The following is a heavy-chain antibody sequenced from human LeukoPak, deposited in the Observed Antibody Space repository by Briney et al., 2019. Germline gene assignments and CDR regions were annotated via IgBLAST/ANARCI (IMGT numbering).Heavy chain of an antibody. D-gene: IGHD5-18*01. CDR1: GFTFSSYW. CDR2: INSDGSST. CDR3: ATWIQLWSDFDY. J-gene: IGHJ4*02. Sequence: GGSLRLSCAASGFTFSSYWMHWVRQAPGKGLVWVSRINSDGSSTSYADSVEGRFTISRDNAKNTLYLQMNSLRAEDTAVYYCATWIQLWSDFDYWGQGTLVTVSS. V-gene: IGHV3-74*01.